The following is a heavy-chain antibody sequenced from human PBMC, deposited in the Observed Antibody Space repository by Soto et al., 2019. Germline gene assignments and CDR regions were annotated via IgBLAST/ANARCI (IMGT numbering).Heavy chain of an antibody. CDR2: ISPGDSHT. J-gene: IGHJ6*02. CDR3: AKGRSYYYYYGVDV. CDR1: WYTFIHYW. V-gene: IGHV5-51*01. Sequence: GESLKISCTGSWYTFIHYWIAWVRQMPGRGLEWMGIISPGDSHTKYYADSVKGRFTISGDNSKSTLYLQMNSLRAEDTALYYCAKGRSYYYYYGVDVWGQGTTVTVSS.